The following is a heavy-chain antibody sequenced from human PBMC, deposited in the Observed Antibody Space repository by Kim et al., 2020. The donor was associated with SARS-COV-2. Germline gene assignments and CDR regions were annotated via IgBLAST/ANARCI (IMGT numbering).Heavy chain of an antibody. CDR2: ITQGGTEK. D-gene: IGHD4-17*01. V-gene: IGHV3-7*01. CDR1: GFTFSTYW. CDR3: ARTHYGDYV. Sequence: GGSLRLSCAASGFTFSTYWMTWVRQAPGKGLEWVANITQGGTEKYYVDSVKGRFTISRDNAKNSLFLDVNSLRVEDTAVYYCARTHYGDYVWGQGTLVTVSS. J-gene: IGHJ4*02.